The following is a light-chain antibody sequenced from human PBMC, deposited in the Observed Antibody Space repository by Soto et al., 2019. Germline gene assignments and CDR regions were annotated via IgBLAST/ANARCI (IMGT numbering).Light chain of an antibody. CDR3: QQRRSWPPTIT. Sequence: EIVLTHSPATLSLSTGERATLSCRASQSVSTYLAWYQQRPGQAPRLLIYDASYRATDIPPRFSGSGSGTDFTLTISSLEPEDFAVYYCQQRRSWPPTITFGHGTRLEIK. CDR2: DAS. V-gene: IGKV3-11*01. CDR1: QSVSTY. J-gene: IGKJ5*01.